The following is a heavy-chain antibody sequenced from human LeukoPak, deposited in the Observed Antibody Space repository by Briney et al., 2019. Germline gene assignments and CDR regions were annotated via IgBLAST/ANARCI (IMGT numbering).Heavy chain of an antibody. CDR2: IRPHTGET. Sequence: GASVKGSCKASGYNFPSYGINWVRQAPGQGLEWMGWIRPHTGETNSAQRFQDRVTMTTDTSTTTAYMELRSLRFDDTAVYYCARDRGGKGSAIFYWGQGSLVTVSS. CDR3: ARDRGGKGSAIFY. D-gene: IGHD2-2*01. J-gene: IGHJ4*02. V-gene: IGHV1-18*01. CDR1: GYNFPSYG.